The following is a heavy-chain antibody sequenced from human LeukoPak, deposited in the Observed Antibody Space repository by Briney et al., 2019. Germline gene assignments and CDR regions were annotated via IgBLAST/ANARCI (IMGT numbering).Heavy chain of an antibody. CDR3: ARVSYDFWSGYPFSPGLEEFDY. D-gene: IGHD3-3*01. J-gene: IGHJ4*01. CDR2: INPNSGGT. Sequence: SSVKVSCKASGYTFTGYYMHWVRQAPGQGLEWMGWINPNSGGTNYAQKLQGRVTMTRDTSISTAYMELSRLRSDDTAVYYCARVSYDFWSGYPFSPGLEEFDYWGQGTMVTVSS. CDR1: GYTFTGYY. V-gene: IGHV1-2*02.